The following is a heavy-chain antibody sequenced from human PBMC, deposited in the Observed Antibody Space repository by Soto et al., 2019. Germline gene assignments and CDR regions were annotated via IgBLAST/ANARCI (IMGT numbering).Heavy chain of an antibody. CDR2: ISYDGSNK. V-gene: IGHV3-30*18. CDR1: GFTFSSYG. CDR3: AKDGGIALPSKLDV. J-gene: IGHJ6*02. D-gene: IGHD6-13*01. Sequence: PGGSLRLSCAASGFTFSSYGMHWVRQAPGKGLEWVAVISYDGSNKYYADSVKGRFTISRDNSKNTLYLQMNSLRAEDTAVYYCAKDGGIALPSKLDVWGQGTTVTVSS.